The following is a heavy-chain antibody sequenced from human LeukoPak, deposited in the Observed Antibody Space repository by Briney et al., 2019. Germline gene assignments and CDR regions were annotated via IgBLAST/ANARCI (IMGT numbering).Heavy chain of an antibody. J-gene: IGHJ4*02. Sequence: SETLSLTCTVSGGSISSSSYYWGCIRQPPGKGLECIGRIYYSGSTYYNPSLKSRVTISVDTSKNQFSLKLSSVTAADTAVYYCARVERSISSSSYYFDYWGQGTLVTVSS. CDR2: IYYSGST. D-gene: IGHD6-6*01. CDR3: ARVERSISSSSYYFDY. V-gene: IGHV4-39*07. CDR1: GGSISSSSYY.